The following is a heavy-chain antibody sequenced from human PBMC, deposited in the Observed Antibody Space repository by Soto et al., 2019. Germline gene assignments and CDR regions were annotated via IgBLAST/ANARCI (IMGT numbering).Heavy chain of an antibody. Sequence: GGSLRLSCAASGFTVSRNYMSWVRQAPGKGLQWVSIIHADGRAYYADSVMGRFTISRDNSKNTVYLQMTSLRAEDTALYYCARGSVDTHIDYWGQGTPVTVS. D-gene: IGHD5-18*01. CDR1: GFTVSRNY. J-gene: IGHJ4*02. V-gene: IGHV3-53*01. CDR3: ARGSVDTHIDY. CDR2: IHADGRA.